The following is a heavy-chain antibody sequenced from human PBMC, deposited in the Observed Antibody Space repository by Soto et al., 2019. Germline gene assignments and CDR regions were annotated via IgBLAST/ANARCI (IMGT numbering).Heavy chain of an antibody. CDR2: ISYDGSNK. V-gene: IGHV3-30*18. Sequence: VQLVESGGGVVQPGRSLRLSCAASGFTFSSYGMHWVRQAPGKGLEWVAVISYDGSNKYYADSVKGRFTISRDNSKNTLYLQMNSLRAEDTAVYYCAKDLAVAGRYYYYGMDVWGQGTTVTVSS. J-gene: IGHJ6*02. D-gene: IGHD6-19*01. CDR3: AKDLAVAGRYYYYGMDV. CDR1: GFTFSSYG.